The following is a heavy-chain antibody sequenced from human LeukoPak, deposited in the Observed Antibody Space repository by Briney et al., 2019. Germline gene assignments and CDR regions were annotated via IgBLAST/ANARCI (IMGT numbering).Heavy chain of an antibody. Sequence: PGGSLRLSCAASGFTFSSYAMSWVRQAPGKGLEWVSTISGTGGSTYYADSVKGQFTISRDNSKNTLYLQMNSLRAEDTAVYYCATHERSTWYGDLGYWGQGTLVTVPS. CDR2: ISGTGGST. V-gene: IGHV3-23*01. D-gene: IGHD6-13*01. J-gene: IGHJ4*02. CDR3: ATHERSTWYGDLGY. CDR1: GFTFSSYA.